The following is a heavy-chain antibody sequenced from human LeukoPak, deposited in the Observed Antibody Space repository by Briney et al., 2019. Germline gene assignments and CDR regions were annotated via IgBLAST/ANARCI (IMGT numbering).Heavy chain of an antibody. CDR2: IRFDGSNE. J-gene: IGHJ4*02. D-gene: IGHD3-10*01. Sequence: GGSLRLSCAASGFTFSSYGMHWVRQAPGKGLEWVTFIRFDGSNEYYADSVKGRFTISRDNSKNTVYVQMKSLRLEDTAVYYCASDYYYGSGSFFTWGQGTLVTVSS. V-gene: IGHV3-30*02. CDR3: ASDYYYGSGSFFT. CDR1: GFTFSSYG.